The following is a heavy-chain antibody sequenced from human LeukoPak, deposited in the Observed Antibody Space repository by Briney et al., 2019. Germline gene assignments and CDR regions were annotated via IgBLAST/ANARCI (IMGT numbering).Heavy chain of an antibody. V-gene: IGHV1-2*02. J-gene: IGHJ4*02. CDR1: GYTFTSYA. CDR3: ARDSIQLWFSREYYFDY. CDR2: INPNSGGT. D-gene: IGHD5-18*01. Sequence: ASVKVSCKASGYTFTSYAMNWVRQAPGQGLEWMGWINPNSGGTNYAQKFQGRVTMTRDTSISTAYMELSRLRSDDTAVYYCARDSIQLWFSREYYFDYWGQGTLVTVSS.